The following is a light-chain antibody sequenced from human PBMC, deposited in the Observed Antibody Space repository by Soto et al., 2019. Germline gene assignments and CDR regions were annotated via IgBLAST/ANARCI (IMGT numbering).Light chain of an antibody. CDR2: GAS. Sequence: IALTQSPGILSLSPRERATLSCRASQRVSSNYVAWYQHKPGQAPRILIHGASIRATGIPDRFSGSGSWTDFTLTISRLESDDCAVYYFHQYGTLPYAFGQRTKRQIK. J-gene: IGKJ2*01. CDR3: HQYGTLPYA. V-gene: IGKV3-20*01. CDR1: QRVSSNY.